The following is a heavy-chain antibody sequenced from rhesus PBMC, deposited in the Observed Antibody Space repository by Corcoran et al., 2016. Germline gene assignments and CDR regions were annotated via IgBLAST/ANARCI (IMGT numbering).Heavy chain of an antibody. CDR1: GGSISDDYF. V-gene: IGHV4-106*01. CDR3: ARVSTTSDGLNS. CDR2: IYGSGGGT. Sequence: QVQLQESGPGLVKSSETLSLTCAVSGGSISDDYFWDWIRPPPGKGMEWVGYIYGSGGGTNYNPSLKNRAPISIDTSKNQFSLKLTSVTAADTAVYHCARVSTTSDGLNSWGQGVVVTVSS. D-gene: IGHD2-2*01. J-gene: IGHJ6*01.